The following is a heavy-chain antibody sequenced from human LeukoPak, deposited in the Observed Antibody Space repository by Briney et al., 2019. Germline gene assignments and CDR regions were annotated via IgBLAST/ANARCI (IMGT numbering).Heavy chain of an antibody. Sequence: GGSLRLSCAASGFTFSSYDMHWVRQATGKGLEWVSAIGTAGDTYYPGSVKGRFTISRENAKNSLYLQMNSLRAGDTAVYYCARERRGCSGYDGDDYYYYGMDVWGQGTTVTVSS. CDR1: GFTFSSYD. CDR3: ARERRGCSGYDGDDYYYYGMDV. V-gene: IGHV3-13*01. J-gene: IGHJ6*02. D-gene: IGHD5-12*01. CDR2: IGTAGDT.